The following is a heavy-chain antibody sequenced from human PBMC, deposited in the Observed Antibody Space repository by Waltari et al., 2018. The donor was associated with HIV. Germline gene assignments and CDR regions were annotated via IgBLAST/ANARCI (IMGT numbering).Heavy chain of an antibody. CDR3: ARDFPHYYDSSGYYPAY. CDR2: INPSGSST. J-gene: IGHJ4*02. Sequence: VQLVQSVAEVKKPGASVKVSCKASGSTFTRYYMHWVRQAPGPGLEWMGIINPSGSSTSYAQKFQGRVSMTRDTSTSTVYMELSSLRSEDTAVYYCARDFPHYYDSSGYYPAYWGQGTLVTVSA. D-gene: IGHD3-22*01. V-gene: IGHV1-46*01. CDR1: GSTFTRYY.